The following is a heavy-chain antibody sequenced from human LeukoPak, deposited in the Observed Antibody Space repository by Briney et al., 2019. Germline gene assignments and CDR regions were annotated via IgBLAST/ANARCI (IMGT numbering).Heavy chain of an antibody. V-gene: IGHV3-23*01. J-gene: IGHJ4*02. Sequence: GGSLRLSCAASGFTFSSYAMSWVSQAPGKGLEWVSAISGSGGSTYYADSVKGRFTISRDNSKNTLYLQMNSLRAEDTAVYYCAKDLRYVWGSDYWGQGTLVTVSS. CDR2: ISGSGGST. D-gene: IGHD3-16*01. CDR3: AKDLRYVWGSDY. CDR1: GFTFSSYA.